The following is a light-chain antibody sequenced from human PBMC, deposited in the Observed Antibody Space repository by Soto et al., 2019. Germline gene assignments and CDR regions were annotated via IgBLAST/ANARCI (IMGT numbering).Light chain of an antibody. CDR2: AAS. Sequence: DIQLTQSPSSLSASVGDRVTSTCRASQSISTYLTWYQQKPGKAPIILIYAASSLLSGVPSRFSGSGYGRDFTLTISSLEHEDFANCYCHHSYSAPHTVGRGTKLEIK. J-gene: IGKJ2*01. V-gene: IGKV1-39*01. CDR1: QSISTY. CDR3: HHSYSAPHT.